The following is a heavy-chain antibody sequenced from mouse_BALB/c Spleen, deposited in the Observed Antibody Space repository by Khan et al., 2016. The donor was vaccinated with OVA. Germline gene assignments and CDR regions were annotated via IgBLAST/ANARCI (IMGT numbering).Heavy chain of an antibody. CDR1: GFSLTSYG. D-gene: IGHD2-4*01. J-gene: IGHJ3*01. CDR2: IWSVGST. Sequence: QVRLQQSGPGLVQPSQSLSITCTVSGFSLTSYGVHWVRQCPGKGLEWLGVIWSVGSTDNNDDMISRTNISKDTTKSQAFIKMNSLQANDEASYYGARNYDYDEGLAYWGQGTLVTVSA. CDR3: ARNYDYDEGLAY. V-gene: IGHV2-2*02.